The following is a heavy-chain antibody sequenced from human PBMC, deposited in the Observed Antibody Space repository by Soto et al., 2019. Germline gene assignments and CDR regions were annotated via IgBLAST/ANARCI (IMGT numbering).Heavy chain of an antibody. Sequence: GGSLRLSCAASGFTFSSYGMHWVRQAPGKGLEWVAVIWYDGSNKYYADSVKGRFTISRDNSKNTLYLQMNSLRTEDTAVYYCARGVATITSSGDWFDPWGQGTLVTVSS. J-gene: IGHJ5*02. CDR1: GFTFSSYG. CDR2: IWYDGSNK. D-gene: IGHD5-12*01. CDR3: ARGVATITSSGDWFDP. V-gene: IGHV3-33*01.